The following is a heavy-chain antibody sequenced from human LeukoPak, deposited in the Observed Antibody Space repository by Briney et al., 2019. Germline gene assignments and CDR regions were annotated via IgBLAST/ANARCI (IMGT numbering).Heavy chain of an antibody. CDR1: GYTFTGYY. CDR2: LNPNSGGT. CDR3: ARAASSAPFDY. V-gene: IGHV1-2*02. J-gene: IGHJ4*02. D-gene: IGHD6-25*01. Sequence: SVKVSCKASGYTFTGYYIHWVRQAPGQRLEWMAWLNPNSGGTDYAQKFQGRVTVTRDTSINTAYLELNRLTSDDTAVYYCARAASSAPFDYWGQGTLVTVSS.